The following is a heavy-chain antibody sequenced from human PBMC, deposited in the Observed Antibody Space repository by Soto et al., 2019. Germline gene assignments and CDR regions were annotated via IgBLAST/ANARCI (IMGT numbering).Heavy chain of an antibody. J-gene: IGHJ6*02. Sequence: QVQLVQSGAEVKKPGSSVKVSCKASGGTFSSYTISWVRQAPGQGLEWMGGIIPMFGTGNYAQKFQGRVTITADKSXTXPYMELSSLRSEDTAVYYCARRYCISPSCHYYGLDVWGQGTTVTVSS. CDR3: ARRYCISPSCHYYGLDV. V-gene: IGHV1-69*14. CDR1: GGTFSSYT. CDR2: IIPMFGTG. D-gene: IGHD2-2*01.